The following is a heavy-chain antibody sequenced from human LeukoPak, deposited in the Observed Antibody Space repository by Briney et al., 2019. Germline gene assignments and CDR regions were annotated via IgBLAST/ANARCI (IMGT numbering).Heavy chain of an antibody. Sequence: ASVKVSCKASGYTFTSHGISWVRQAPGQGLEWMGWIRPSTGDTDYALNLQGRVTLTTDTSTSTAYMELRSLRSDDTAVYYCARVRDFLFDYWGQGTLVTVSS. CDR3: ARVRDFLFDY. J-gene: IGHJ4*02. V-gene: IGHV1-18*01. CDR2: IRPSTGDT. CDR1: GYTFTSHG.